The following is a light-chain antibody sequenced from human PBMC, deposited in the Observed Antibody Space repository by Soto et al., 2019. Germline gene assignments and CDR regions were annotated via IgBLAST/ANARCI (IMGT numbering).Light chain of an antibody. Sequence: EIVLTQSPGTLALSPGEGDTLSCRASQSVTNNFLAWYQQKPGQAPRLLIYGATSRATGIPDRFSGGGSGTDFTLTISRLEPEDFAVYYCQQYHNPPPTFGQGTKVDIK. J-gene: IGKJ1*01. CDR2: GAT. V-gene: IGKV3-20*01. CDR3: QQYHNPPPT. CDR1: QSVTNNF.